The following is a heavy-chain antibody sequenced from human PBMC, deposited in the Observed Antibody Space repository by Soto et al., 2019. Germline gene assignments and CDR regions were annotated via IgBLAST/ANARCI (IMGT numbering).Heavy chain of an antibody. V-gene: IGHV4-30-4*01. D-gene: IGHD2-8*01. CDR1: GGSINSDAYY. CDR3: VSQRTSVLTQAYFDY. Sequence: SETLSLTCTVSGGSINSDAYYWSWIRQPPGKGLEWIGHIYYSGRTYYNPSLESRLTISLDTSKNQFSLRLRSVNASDTAVYFCVSQRTSVLTQAYFDYWGPGALVTVSS. J-gene: IGHJ4*02. CDR2: IYYSGRT.